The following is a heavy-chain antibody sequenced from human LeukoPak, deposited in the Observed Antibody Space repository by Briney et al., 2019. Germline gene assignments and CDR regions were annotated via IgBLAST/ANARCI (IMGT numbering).Heavy chain of an antibody. V-gene: IGHV3-30-3*01. CDR3: ARAGLRYYYYGMDV. CDR2: ISYDGSNK. D-gene: IGHD5-12*01. J-gene: IGHJ6*02. CDR1: GFTFSSYA. Sequence: GRSLRLSCAASGFTFSSYAMHWVRQAPGKGLEWVAVISYDGSNKYYADSVKGRFSISRDNSKNTLYLQMNSLRAEDTAVYYCARAGLRYYYYGMDVWGQGTTVTVSS.